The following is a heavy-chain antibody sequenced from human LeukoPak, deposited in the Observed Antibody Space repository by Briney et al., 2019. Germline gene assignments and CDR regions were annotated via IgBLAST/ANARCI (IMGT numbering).Heavy chain of an antibody. V-gene: IGHV5-51*01. CDR2: IYPGDSDT. Sequence: GESLKISCKGSGYSFTSYWIGWVRQMPGKGLEWMGIIYPGDSDTRYSPSFQGQVTISADKSISTAYLQWSSLKASDTAMYYCARHGDSSGYLTLPFDYRGQGTLVTVSS. D-gene: IGHD3-22*01. CDR3: ARHGDSSGYLTLPFDY. CDR1: GYSFTSYW. J-gene: IGHJ4*02.